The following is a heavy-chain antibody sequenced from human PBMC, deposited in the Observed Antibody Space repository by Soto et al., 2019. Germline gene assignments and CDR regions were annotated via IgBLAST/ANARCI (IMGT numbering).Heavy chain of an antibody. CDR2: ISGSGDST. J-gene: IGHJ4*02. CDR1: GFTFSSYA. V-gene: IGHV3-23*01. Sequence: PGGSLRLSCAGPGFTFSSYAMSWVRQAPGKGLEWVSVISGSGDSTYYADSMKGRLTISRDNSKNTVYLQMNSLRADDTAVYYCAKPNLYCSSTSCYDCWGQGTLVTVSS. D-gene: IGHD2-2*01. CDR3: AKPNLYCSSTSCYDC.